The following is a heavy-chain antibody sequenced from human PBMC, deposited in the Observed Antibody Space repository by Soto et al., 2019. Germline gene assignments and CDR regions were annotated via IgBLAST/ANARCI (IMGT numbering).Heavy chain of an antibody. CDR2: INPNSGGT. CDR3: ARGHEYCTNGVCYTFNPNWLDP. J-gene: IGHJ5*02. Sequence: ASVKVSCKASGYTFTGYYMHWVRQAPGQGLEWMGWINPNSGGTNYAQKFQGWVTMTRDTSISTAYMELSRLRSDDTAVYYCARGHEYCTNGVCYTFNPNWLDPWGQGTLVTVSS. CDR1: GYTFTGYY. V-gene: IGHV1-2*04. D-gene: IGHD2-8*01.